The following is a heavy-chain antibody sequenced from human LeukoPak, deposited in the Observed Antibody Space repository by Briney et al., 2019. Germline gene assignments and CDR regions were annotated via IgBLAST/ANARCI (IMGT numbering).Heavy chain of an antibody. V-gene: IGHV6-1*01. CDR2: TYYRSKWYN. CDR3: ARSARNAFDI. D-gene: IGHD1-14*01. Sequence: SQTLSLTCAISGDSVSSKSVGWNWIRQSPSRGLEWQGRTYYRSKWYNDSGGSVESPVTIIPDTSNNQFSLQLNSLSPEDTAIYYCARSARNAFDIWGQGTMVTVSS. J-gene: IGHJ3*02. CDR1: GDSVSSKSVG.